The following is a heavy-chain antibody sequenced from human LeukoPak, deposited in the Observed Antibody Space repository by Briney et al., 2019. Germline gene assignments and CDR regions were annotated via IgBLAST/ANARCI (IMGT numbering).Heavy chain of an antibody. D-gene: IGHD3-16*02. CDR3: AKGSVYDYVWGSYRSFDY. Sequence: PGGSLRLSCAASGFTFSSYAMSWVRQAPGKGLEWVSAISGSGGSTYYADSVKGRFTISRDSSKNTLLLQMNSLRAEDTAVYCCAKGSVYDYVWGSYRSFDYWGQGTLVTVSS. CDR2: ISGSGGST. J-gene: IGHJ4*02. V-gene: IGHV3-23*01. CDR1: GFTFSSYA.